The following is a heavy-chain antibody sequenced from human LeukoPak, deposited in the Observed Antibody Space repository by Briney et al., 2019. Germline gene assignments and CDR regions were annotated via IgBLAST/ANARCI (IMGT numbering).Heavy chain of an antibody. J-gene: IGHJ5*02. V-gene: IGHV1-46*01. CDR1: GCTFTSYY. Sequence: ASVKVSCKASGCTFTSYYMHWVRQAPGQGLEWMGIINPSGGSTSYAQKFQGRVTMTRDTSTSTVYMELSSLRSEDTAVYYCARDPQTYYYDSSGYRNWFDPWGQGTLVTVSS. CDR3: ARDPQTYYYDSSGYRNWFDP. CDR2: INPSGGST. D-gene: IGHD3-22*01.